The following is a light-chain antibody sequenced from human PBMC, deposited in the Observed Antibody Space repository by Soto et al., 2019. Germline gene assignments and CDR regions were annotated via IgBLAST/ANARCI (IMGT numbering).Light chain of an antibody. V-gene: IGLV4-69*01. Sequence: QPVLTQSPSASASLGASVKLTCTLSSGHSSYAIAWHQQQPEKGPRYLMNLNSDGSHSKGDGIPDRFSGSSSGAERYFTISSLQSADETDYYCQTWGTGIQVFGGGTQLTVL. CDR1: SGHSSYA. CDR2: LNSDGSH. CDR3: QTWGTGIQV. J-gene: IGLJ3*02.